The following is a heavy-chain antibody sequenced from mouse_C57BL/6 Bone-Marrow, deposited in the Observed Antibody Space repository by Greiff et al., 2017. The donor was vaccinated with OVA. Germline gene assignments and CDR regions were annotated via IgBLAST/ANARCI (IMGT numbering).Heavy chain of an antibody. Sequence: VQLQQSGAELVKPGASVKLSCTASGFNINDYYMHWVKQRTEQGLEWIGRIDPEDGETKYAATFQGQATITADTSSNAVYLQLRSLTSEDTADDDCARSGYYPYGYFDVWGTGTTVTVSS. D-gene: IGHD2-3*01. CDR3: ARSGYYPYGYFDV. V-gene: IGHV14-2*01. CDR1: GFNINDYY. J-gene: IGHJ1*03. CDR2: IDPEDGET.